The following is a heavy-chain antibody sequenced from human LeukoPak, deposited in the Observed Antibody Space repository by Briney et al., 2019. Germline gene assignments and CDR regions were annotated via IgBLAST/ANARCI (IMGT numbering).Heavy chain of an antibody. CDR2: ISSDGSNA. V-gene: IGHV3-30*18. CDR3: AKDLSGRKGPFDY. J-gene: IGHJ4*02. Sequence: HPGGSLRLSCAASGFTFSSYGMHWVRQAPGKGLEWVAVISSDGSNAYYADSVKGRFTMSRDNSKNTLFVQMNSLRAVDTAVCYCAKDLSGRKGPFDYWGQGTLVTVSS. D-gene: IGHD3-10*01. CDR1: GFTFSSYG.